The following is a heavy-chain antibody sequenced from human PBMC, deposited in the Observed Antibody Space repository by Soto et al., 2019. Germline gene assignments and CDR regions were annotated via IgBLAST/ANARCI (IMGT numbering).Heavy chain of an antibody. V-gene: IGHV3-7*01. CDR2: IGQDGSEK. Sequence: EVQLVESGGGLVQPGGSLRLSCRVSGFIFSSYWMTWVRQAPGKGLEWVANIGQDGSEKYYADSVKGRFTISRDNAKISLFLQMNSLRVEDTAVYHCEGGHAADYWGRGTLVTVTS. CDR3: EGGHAADY. CDR1: GFIFSSYW. D-gene: IGHD6-13*01. J-gene: IGHJ4*02.